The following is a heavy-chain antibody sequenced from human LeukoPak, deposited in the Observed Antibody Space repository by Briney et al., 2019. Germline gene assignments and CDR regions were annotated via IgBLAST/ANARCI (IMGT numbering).Heavy chain of an antibody. CDR3: ARDGYCSSTSCYYSDY. Sequence: SGGSLRLSCAASGFTFSNYWIHWVRQAPGKGLVWVSRINSDGSSTSYADSVKGRFTISRDNAKNTLYLQMNSLRAEDTAVYYCARDGYCSSTSCYYSDYWGQGTLVTVSS. V-gene: IGHV3-74*01. CDR1: GFTFSNYW. CDR2: INSDGSST. J-gene: IGHJ4*02. D-gene: IGHD2-2*01.